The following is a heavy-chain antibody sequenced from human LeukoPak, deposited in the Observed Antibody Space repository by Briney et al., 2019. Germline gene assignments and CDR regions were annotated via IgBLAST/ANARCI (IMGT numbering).Heavy chain of an antibody. J-gene: IGHJ4*02. CDR2: ISGSGGST. CDR3: AKIYYGGYAFDY. V-gene: IGHV3-23*01. CDR1: GFTFSSYA. Sequence: PGGSLRLSCAASGFTFSSYAMSWVRQALGKGLEWVSAISGSGGSTYYADSVKGRFTISRDNSKNTLYLQMNSLRAEDTAVYYCAKIYYGGYAFDYWGQGTLVTVSS. D-gene: IGHD5-12*01.